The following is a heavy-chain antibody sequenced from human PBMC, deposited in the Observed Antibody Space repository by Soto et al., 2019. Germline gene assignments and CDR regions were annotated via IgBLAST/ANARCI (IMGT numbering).Heavy chain of an antibody. CDR1: AGSVNAGTYY. J-gene: IGHJ4*02. CDR3: ARVRHRLRYFDWLLSDESLDY. D-gene: IGHD3-9*01. Sequence: SETLSLTCTVPAGSVNAGTYYWSWIRQPPGKGLEWIGFIHYSGSTNYNPSLKSRVTMSVDTSKNQFSLKLSSVTAADTAVYYCARVRHRLRYFDWLLSDESLDYWGQGTLVTVSS. V-gene: IGHV4-61*01. CDR2: IHYSGST.